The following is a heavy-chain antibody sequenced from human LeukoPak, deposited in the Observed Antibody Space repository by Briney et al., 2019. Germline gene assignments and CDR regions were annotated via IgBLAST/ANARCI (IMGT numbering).Heavy chain of an antibody. D-gene: IGHD4-17*01. CDR2: ISGSGGST. J-gene: IGHJ6*02. Sequence: GGSLRLSCAASGFTFTTYDMSWVRQAPGKGLEWVSAISGSGGSTYYADSVKGRFTISRDNSKNTLYLQMNSLRAEDTALYYCAKDIKRLATVTIGNDYYYGMDVWGQGTTVTVSS. CDR3: AKDIKRLATVTIGNDYYYGMDV. CDR1: GFTFTTYD. V-gene: IGHV3-23*01.